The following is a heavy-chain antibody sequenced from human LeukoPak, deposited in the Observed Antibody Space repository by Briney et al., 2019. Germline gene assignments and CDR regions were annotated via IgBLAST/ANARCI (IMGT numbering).Heavy chain of an antibody. CDR1: GFTFSSYS. J-gene: IGHJ3*02. Sequence: GGSLRLSCEASGFTFSSYSINWVRQAPGKGLEWISYISTSTTTIYYANSVKGRFTISRDNAKNSLYLQMNSLRAEDMALYYCAKDKLGGIAGIAFDIWGQGTMVTVSS. CDR3: AKDKLGGIAGIAFDI. D-gene: IGHD6-13*01. V-gene: IGHV3-48*04. CDR2: ISTSTTTI.